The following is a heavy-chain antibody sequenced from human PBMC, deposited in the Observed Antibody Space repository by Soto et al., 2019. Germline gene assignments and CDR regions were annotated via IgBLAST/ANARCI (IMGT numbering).Heavy chain of an antibody. J-gene: IGHJ5*02. D-gene: IGHD3-16*02. CDR2: IYYSGST. Sequence: SETLSLTCTVSGGSISSGGYYWSWIRQHPGKGLEWIGYIYYSGSTYYNPSLKSRVTISVDTSKNQFSLKLSSVTAADTAVYYCARALPNYDYVWGSYRNNWFAPWGQGTLVTVSS. CDR3: ARALPNYDYVWGSYRNNWFAP. CDR1: GGSISSGGYY. V-gene: IGHV4-31*03.